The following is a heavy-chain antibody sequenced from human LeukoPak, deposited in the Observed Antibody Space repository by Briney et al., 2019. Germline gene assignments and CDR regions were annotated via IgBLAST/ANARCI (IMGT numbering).Heavy chain of an antibody. CDR1: GFTFDDYA. D-gene: IGHD6-13*01. Sequence: PGGSLRLSCAASGFTFDDYAMHWVRQAPGKGLEWVSVISWNSGSIGYADSVKGRFTISRDNAKNSLYLQMNSLRAEDMALYYCAKDRGSCWVNGDDAFDIWGQGTMVTVSS. CDR2: ISWNSGSI. CDR3: AKDRGSCWVNGDDAFDI. J-gene: IGHJ3*02. V-gene: IGHV3-9*03.